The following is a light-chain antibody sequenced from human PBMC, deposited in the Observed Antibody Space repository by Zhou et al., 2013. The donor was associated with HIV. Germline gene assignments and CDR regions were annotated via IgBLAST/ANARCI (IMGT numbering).Light chain of an antibody. CDR2: AAS. CDR3: QQTYITPPIT. CDR1: QSIGRW. V-gene: IGKV1-39*01. J-gene: IGKJ5*01. Sequence: DIQMTQSPSTLSPSVGDRVNITCRASQSIGRWLAWYQQKPGTAPKVLIFAASRLHSGVPSRFSGHESGTDYTLTINSLQPEDFATYYCQQTYITPPITFGPGTQLEMK.